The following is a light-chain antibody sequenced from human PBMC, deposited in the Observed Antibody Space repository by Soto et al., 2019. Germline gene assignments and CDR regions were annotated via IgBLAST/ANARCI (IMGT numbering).Light chain of an antibody. Sequence: IVLTQSPGTLSLSPGERATLSCRASQSVSSSYLAWYQQKPGQDPRLLIYGASSGATGIPDRFSGSGSGTDFTLTIRRLEPEDFAVYYCHQYGSSPETFGQGTKVEIK. CDR1: QSVSSSY. J-gene: IGKJ1*01. CDR3: HQYGSSPET. V-gene: IGKV3-20*01. CDR2: GAS.